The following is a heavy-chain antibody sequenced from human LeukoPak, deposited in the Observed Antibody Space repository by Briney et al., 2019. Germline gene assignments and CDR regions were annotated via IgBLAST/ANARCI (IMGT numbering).Heavy chain of an antibody. CDR1: GGTFSSYA. D-gene: IGHD6-19*01. Sequence: SVKVSCKASGGTFSSYAISWVRQAPGQGLEWMGGIIPIFGTANYAQKFQGRVTITADESTSTAYMELSSLRSEDTAVYYCATGYSSGNGPGYFQHWGQGTLVTVSS. CDR3: ATGYSSGNGPGYFQH. J-gene: IGHJ1*01. CDR2: IIPIFGTA. V-gene: IGHV1-69*01.